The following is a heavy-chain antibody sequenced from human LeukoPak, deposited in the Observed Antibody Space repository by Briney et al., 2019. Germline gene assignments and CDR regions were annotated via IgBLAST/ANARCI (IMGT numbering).Heavy chain of an antibody. CDR1: GYTFTSYG. CDR3: ARSAQLALSPWFDP. D-gene: IGHD6-13*01. V-gene: IGHV1-18*01. CDR2: ISAYNGNT. Sequence: ASVKVSCKASGYTFTSYGISWVRQAPGQGLEWMGWISAYNGNTNYAQKLQGRVTMTTDTSTSTAYMELRSLRSDDTAVYYCARSAQLALSPWFDPWGQGTLVTVSS. J-gene: IGHJ5*02.